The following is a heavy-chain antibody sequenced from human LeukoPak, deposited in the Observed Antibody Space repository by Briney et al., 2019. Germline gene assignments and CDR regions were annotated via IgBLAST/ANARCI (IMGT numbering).Heavy chain of an antibody. D-gene: IGHD4-23*01. CDR3: AREEGYGGSRVDY. J-gene: IGHJ4*02. V-gene: IGHV4-59*12. CDR1: GGSISSYY. CDR2: IYYSGST. Sequence: PSETLSLTCTVSGGSISSYYWSWIRQPPGKGLEWIGYIYYSGSTNYNPSLKSRVTISVDTSKNQLSLKLSSVTAADTAVYYCAREEGYGGSRVDYWGQGTLVTVSS.